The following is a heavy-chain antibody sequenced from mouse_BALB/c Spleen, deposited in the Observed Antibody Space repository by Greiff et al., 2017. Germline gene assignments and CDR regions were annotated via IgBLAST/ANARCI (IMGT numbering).Heavy chain of an antibody. CDR1: GFTFSSFG. D-gene: IGHD1-3*01. J-gene: IGHJ4*01. Sequence: EVQVVESGGGLVQPGGSRKLSCAASGFTFSSFGMHWVRQAPEKGLEWVAYISSGSSTIYYADTVQGRFTISRDNPKNTLFLQMTRLRSEDTAMYYCARYNWAMDDWGEGTTVTVSS. CDR3: ARYNWAMDD. CDR2: ISSGSSTI. V-gene: IGHV5-17*02.